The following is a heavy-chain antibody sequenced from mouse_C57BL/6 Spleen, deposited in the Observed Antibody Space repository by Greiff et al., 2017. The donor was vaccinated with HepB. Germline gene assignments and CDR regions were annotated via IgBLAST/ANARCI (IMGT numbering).Heavy chain of an antibody. Sequence: QVQLQQSGAELVRPGASVKLSCKASGYTFTDYYINWVKQRPGQGLEWIARIYPGSGNTYYNEKFKGKATLTAEKSSSTAYMQLSSLTSEDSAVYFCARRGCYGYDENYFDYWGQGTTLTVSS. CDR3: ARRGCYGYDENYFDY. CDR2: IYPGSGNT. CDR1: GYTFTDYY. J-gene: IGHJ2*01. D-gene: IGHD2-2*01. V-gene: IGHV1-76*01.